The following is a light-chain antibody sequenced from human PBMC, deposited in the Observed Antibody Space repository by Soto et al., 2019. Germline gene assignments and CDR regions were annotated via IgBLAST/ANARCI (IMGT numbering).Light chain of an antibody. CDR3: QQYNNWPPYT. J-gene: IGKJ2*01. Sequence: VMTQSPATLSASPGERVILSCRASQNIGNNLAWYQQKPGQAPRLLMYGASSRASDTPARFSGSGSATYFTLTISSLQSEDFAVYYCQQYNNWPPYTFGQGTKLEIK. CDR1: QNIGNN. V-gene: IGKV3-15*01. CDR2: GAS.